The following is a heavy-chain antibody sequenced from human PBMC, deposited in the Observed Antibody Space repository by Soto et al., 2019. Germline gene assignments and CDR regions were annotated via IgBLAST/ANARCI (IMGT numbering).Heavy chain of an antibody. CDR1: GYTFTIYW. J-gene: IGHJ4*02. CDR3: ARPANTVADHFDL. Sequence: ESLTISCQVSGYTFTIYWIGLVRQMPGKGLEWMGIIYPSDSDTRYSPSFQGQVTISADQSINTAYLQWDSLKASDTAIYYCARPANTVADHFDLWGQGTPVTVSS. CDR2: IYPSDSDT. D-gene: IGHD4-17*01. V-gene: IGHV5-51*01.